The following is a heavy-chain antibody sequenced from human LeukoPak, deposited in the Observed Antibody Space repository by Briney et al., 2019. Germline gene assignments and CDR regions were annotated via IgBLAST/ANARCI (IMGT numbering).Heavy chain of an antibody. J-gene: IGHJ3*02. V-gene: IGHV1-69*05. Sequence: VASVKVSCKASGGTFSSYAISWVRQAPGQGLEWMGRIIPIFGTANYAQKFQGRVTITTDESTSTAYMELSRLRSEDTAVYYCAREYSYGYEVSAFDIWGQGTMVTVSS. CDR3: AREYSYGYEVSAFDI. CDR2: IIPIFGTA. D-gene: IGHD5-18*01. CDR1: GGTFSSYA.